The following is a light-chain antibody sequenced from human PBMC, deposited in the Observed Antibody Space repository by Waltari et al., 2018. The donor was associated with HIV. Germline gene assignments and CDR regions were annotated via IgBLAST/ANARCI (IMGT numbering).Light chain of an antibody. V-gene: IGLV2-23*02. Sequence: QSALTQPASVSGSPGQSITISCTGTSSDVGRYNLVSWYQQHPGKAPKLMIYEVSKRPLCVSNRFSGPKSGNTAALTISGLQAEDEADYYCCSYAGSSTYVFGTGTKVTVV. CDR3: CSYAGSSTYV. J-gene: IGLJ1*01. CDR1: SSDVGRYNL. CDR2: EVS.